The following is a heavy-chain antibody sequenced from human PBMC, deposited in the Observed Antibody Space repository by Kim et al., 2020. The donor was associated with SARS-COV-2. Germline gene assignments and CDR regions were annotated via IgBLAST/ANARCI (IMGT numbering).Heavy chain of an antibody. Sequence: GGSLRLSCAASGFTFDDYAMHWVRQAPGKGLEWVSGISWNSGSIGYADSVKGRFTISRDNAKNSLYLQMNSLRAEDTALYYCAKEGAVVVAAKYFDYWGQGTLVTVSS. J-gene: IGHJ4*02. CDR3: AKEGAVVVAAKYFDY. V-gene: IGHV3-9*01. CDR2: ISWNSGSI. D-gene: IGHD2-15*01. CDR1: GFTFDDYA.